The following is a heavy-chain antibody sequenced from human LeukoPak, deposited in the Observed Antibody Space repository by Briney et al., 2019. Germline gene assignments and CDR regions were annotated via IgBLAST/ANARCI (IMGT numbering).Heavy chain of an antibody. CDR3: AKDARYYYDSSGYLDYYYYMDV. D-gene: IGHD3-22*01. Sequence: GRSLRLSCAASGFAFSSYGMHWVRQAPGKGLEWVAVISYDGSNKYYADSVKGRFTISRDNSKNTLYLQMNSLRAEDTAVYYCAKDARYYYDSSGYLDYYYYMDVWGKGTTVTVSS. CDR1: GFAFSSYG. V-gene: IGHV3-30*18. J-gene: IGHJ6*03. CDR2: ISYDGSNK.